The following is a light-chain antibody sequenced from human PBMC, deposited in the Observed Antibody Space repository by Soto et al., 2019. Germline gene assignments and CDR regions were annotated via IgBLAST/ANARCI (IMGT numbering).Light chain of an antibody. CDR1: QDIRKY. J-gene: IGKJ3*01. CDR2: GAS. V-gene: IGKV1-33*01. Sequence: DIQMTQSPSSLSASIGDRVTITCQGSQDIRKYLNWYQQKPGRAPKLLIYGASNLETGVPSRFSGSGYGTDFIFTISSLQPEDIATYYCQHYDNLPPFTFGPGTKVAIK. CDR3: QHYDNLPPFT.